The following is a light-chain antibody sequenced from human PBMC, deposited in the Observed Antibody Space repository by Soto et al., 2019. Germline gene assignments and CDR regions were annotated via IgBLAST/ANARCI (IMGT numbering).Light chain of an antibody. Sequence: EIVLTQSPGTLSLSPGERATLSCRASESVRSSYLAWYQQKPGQAPRLLMYGASSRATGIPDRFSGSGSGTDFTLTNTRLEPEDFVVYYCQQYGSSPQTFGQGTKVEI. CDR2: GAS. CDR1: ESVRSSY. J-gene: IGKJ1*01. V-gene: IGKV3-20*01. CDR3: QQYGSSPQT.